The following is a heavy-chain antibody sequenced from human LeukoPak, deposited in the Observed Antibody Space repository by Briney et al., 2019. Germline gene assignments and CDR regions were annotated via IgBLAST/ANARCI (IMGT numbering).Heavy chain of an antibody. CDR3: ARVGYSSGWYSFAY. J-gene: IGHJ4*02. D-gene: IGHD6-19*01. CDR1: GGSISSYY. CDR2: IYYSGGT. Sequence: SETLSLTCTVSGGSISSYYWSWIRQPPGKGLEWIGYIYYSGGTNYNPSLKSRVTISVDTSKNQFSLKLSSVTAADTAVYYCARVGYSSGWYSFAYWGQGTLVTVSS. V-gene: IGHV4-59*01.